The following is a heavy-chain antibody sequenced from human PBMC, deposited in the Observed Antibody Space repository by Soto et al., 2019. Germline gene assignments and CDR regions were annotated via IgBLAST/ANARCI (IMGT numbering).Heavy chain of an antibody. CDR2: IYYSGST. CDR3: ARLVAGTGTNKGRFQLINWFDP. CDR1: GGSISSSSYY. Sequence: SETLSLTCTVSGGSISSSSYYWGWIRQPPGKGLEWIGSIYYSGSTYYNPSLKSRVTISVDTSKNQFSLKLSSVTAADTAVYYCARLVAGTGTNKGRFQLINWFDPWGQGTLVTVSS. J-gene: IGHJ5*02. V-gene: IGHV4-39*01. D-gene: IGHD6-19*01.